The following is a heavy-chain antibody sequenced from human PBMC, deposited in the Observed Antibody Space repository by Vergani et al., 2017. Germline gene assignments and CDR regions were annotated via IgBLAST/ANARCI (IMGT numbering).Heavy chain of an antibody. V-gene: IGHV1-3*01. CDR1: GYTFTSYA. J-gene: IGHJ6*02. D-gene: IGHD5-24*01. Sequence: QVQLVQSGAEVKKPGASVKVSCKASGYTFTSYAMHWVRQAPGQRLEWMGWINAGNGNTKYSQKFQGRVTITRDTSASTAYMELSSLRSEDTAVYYCARDRLQFRGLGMDVWGQGTTVTVSS. CDR3: ARDRLQFRGLGMDV. CDR2: INAGNGNT.